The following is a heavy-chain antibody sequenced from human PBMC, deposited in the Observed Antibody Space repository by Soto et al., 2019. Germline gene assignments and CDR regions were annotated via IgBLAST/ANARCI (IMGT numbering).Heavy chain of an antibody. V-gene: IGHV1-18*01. J-gene: IGHJ6*03. CDR1: GYSFTNYG. CDR2: ISAYNGNT. Sequence: QDRLVQSGVEVKKPGASVRVSCKASGYSFTNYGITWVRQAPGQGFEWMGWISAYNGNTNYAQKYQGRVTLTMDASRNTAYLELRGLRSEDTAVYYCARARGVAPPVAGNTHYYYYMDVWGKGTTVTVSS. CDR3: ARARGVAPPVAGNTHYYYYMDV. D-gene: IGHD6-19*01.